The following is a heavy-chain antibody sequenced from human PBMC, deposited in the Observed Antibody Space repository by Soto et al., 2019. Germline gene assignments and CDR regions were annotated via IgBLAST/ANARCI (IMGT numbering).Heavy chain of an antibody. CDR2: IYYSGNT. D-gene: IGHD3-3*01. CDR1: GDSMSPFY. J-gene: IGHJ6*02. CDR3: ARGVYDYWSGYYAGSGLDV. Sequence: QAPLRESGPGLVKPSETLSLTCTVSGDSMSPFYWNWIRQSPVKGLEWIGYIYYSGNTNYNPSLKSRVAISVDTSKNQFYLKWSAATAADTAVYYCARGVYDYWSGYYAGSGLDVWGQGTTVIVSS. V-gene: IGHV4-59*13.